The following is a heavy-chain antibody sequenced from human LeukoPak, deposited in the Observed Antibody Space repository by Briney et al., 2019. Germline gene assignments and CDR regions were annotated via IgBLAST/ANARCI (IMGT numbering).Heavy chain of an antibody. Sequence: GGSLRLSCAASGFTFDDYAMHWVRQAPGKGLEWVSGISWNSGSIGYADSVKGRFTISRDNSKNTLYLQMNSLRAEDTAVYYCASPILGYCSSTSCYSTSIAYYYYGMDVWGQGTTVTVSS. D-gene: IGHD2-2*02. V-gene: IGHV3-9*01. J-gene: IGHJ6*02. CDR1: GFTFDDYA. CDR2: ISWNSGSI. CDR3: ASPILGYCSSTSCYSTSIAYYYYGMDV.